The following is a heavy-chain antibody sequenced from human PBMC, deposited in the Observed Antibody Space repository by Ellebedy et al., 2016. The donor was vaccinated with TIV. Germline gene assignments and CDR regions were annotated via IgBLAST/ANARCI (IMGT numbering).Heavy chain of an antibody. V-gene: IGHV4-34*01. D-gene: IGHD6-6*01. CDR2: INHSGST. CDR1: GGSFSGYY. CDR3: ARVLAARAYYYYYMDV. J-gene: IGHJ6*03. Sequence: SETLSLTXAVYGGSFSGYYWSWIRQPPGKGLEWIGEINHSGSTNYNPSLKSRVTISVDTSKNQFSLKLSSVTAADTAVYYCARVLAARAYYYYYMDVWGKGTTVTVSS.